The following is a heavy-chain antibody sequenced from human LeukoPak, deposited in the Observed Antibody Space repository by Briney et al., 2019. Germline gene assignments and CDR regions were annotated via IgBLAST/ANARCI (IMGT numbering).Heavy chain of an antibody. CDR2: INPNSGGT. CDR3: ARDWYYSGTRSVANWFDP. CDR1: GYTFTGYY. J-gene: IGHJ5*02. D-gene: IGHD3-16*01. V-gene: IGHV1-2*02. Sequence: ASVKVSCKASGYTFTGYYMHWVRQAPGQGLEWMGWINPNSGGTNYAQKFQGRVTMTRDTSISTAYMELSRLRSDDTAVYYCARDWYYSGTRSVANWFDPWGQGTLVTVSS.